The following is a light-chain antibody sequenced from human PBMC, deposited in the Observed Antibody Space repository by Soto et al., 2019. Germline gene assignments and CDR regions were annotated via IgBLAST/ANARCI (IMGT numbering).Light chain of an antibody. Sequence: EIVLTQSPGTLSLSPGERATLSCRASQSVSSSYLAWYQQKPGQAPRLLIYGASSRATGIPDRFSGSGSGTDFTLTIRRLEPEDFAVYYCQQYGSSLRGTFGQGTTVDIK. CDR2: GAS. CDR1: QSVSSSY. J-gene: IGKJ1*01. V-gene: IGKV3-20*01. CDR3: QQYGSSLRGT.